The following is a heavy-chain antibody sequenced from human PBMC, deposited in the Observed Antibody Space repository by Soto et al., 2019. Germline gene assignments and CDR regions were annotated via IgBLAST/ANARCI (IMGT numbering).Heavy chain of an antibody. CDR2: IYTSGST. CDR3: ARDGYSYGKEIYYYYGMDV. V-gene: IGHV4-4*07. D-gene: IGHD5-18*01. CDR1: GGSISSYY. J-gene: IGHJ6*02. Sequence: SETLSLTCTVSGGSISSYYWSWVRQPAGKGLEWIGRIYTSGSTNYNPSLKSRVTMSVDTSKNQFSLKLSSVTAADTAVYYCARDGYSYGKEIYYYYGMDVWGQGTTVTVSS.